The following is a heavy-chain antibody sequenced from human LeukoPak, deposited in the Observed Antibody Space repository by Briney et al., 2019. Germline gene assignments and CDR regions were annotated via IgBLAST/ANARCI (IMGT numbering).Heavy chain of an antibody. V-gene: IGHV3-23*01. J-gene: IGHJ4*02. CDR2: IGNNGGGI. D-gene: IGHD7-27*01. CDR3: AIDPNWGTHS. CDR1: GFTFSTYT. Sequence: PGGSLRFSCAASGFTFSTYTMSWVRHPPGKRLEWVSIIGNNGGGIHYADSVKGRFTISRDNFKNALYLQMNSLRVEDTAVYYCAIDPNWGTHSWGQGVLVTVSS.